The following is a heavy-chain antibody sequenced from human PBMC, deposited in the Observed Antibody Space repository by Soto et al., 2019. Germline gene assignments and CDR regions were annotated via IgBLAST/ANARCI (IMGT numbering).Heavy chain of an antibody. CDR1: GFTFSTYN. J-gene: IGHJ6*02. CDR2: IWYDGSNK. Sequence: QVQLVESGGGVVQPGESLRLSCAASGFTFSTYNMHWVRQAPGKGLEWVAVIWYDGSNKYYEDSVEGRFTISGDNSRNTLNLQMHSLRAEDTAVYYCARDYSTKMVRGVIIAGYGMDVWGQGTTVTVSS. CDR3: ARDYSTKMVRGVIIAGYGMDV. V-gene: IGHV3-33*01. D-gene: IGHD3-10*01.